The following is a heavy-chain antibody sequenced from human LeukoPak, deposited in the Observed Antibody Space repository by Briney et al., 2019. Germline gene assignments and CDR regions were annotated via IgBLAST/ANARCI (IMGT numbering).Heavy chain of an antibody. Sequence: GGSLRLSCAASGFTFSSYEMNWVRQAPGKGLEWVSYISSSGSTIYYADSVKGRFTISRDNAKNSLYLQMNSLRAEDTAVYYCARGEYDILTGYPYYYYMDVWGKGTTVTVSS. CDR3: ARGEYDILTGYPYYYYMDV. CDR1: GFTFSSYE. CDR2: ISSSGSTI. V-gene: IGHV3-48*03. J-gene: IGHJ6*03. D-gene: IGHD3-9*01.